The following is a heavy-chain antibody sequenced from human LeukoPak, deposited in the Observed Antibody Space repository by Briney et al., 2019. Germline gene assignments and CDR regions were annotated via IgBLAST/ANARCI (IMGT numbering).Heavy chain of an antibody. D-gene: IGHD6-6*01. CDR3: AKDALGPFFLSSSLDY. CDR2: ISDSGGST. J-gene: IGHJ4*02. CDR1: GFTFSTYG. V-gene: IGHV3-23*01. Sequence: GGSLRLSCAASGFTFSTYGMNWVRQAPGKGLEWVSGISDSGGSTNYADSVKGRFTISRDNSKNTLYLQMNSLRAEDTAVYYCAKDALGPFFLSSSLDYWGQGTLVTVSS.